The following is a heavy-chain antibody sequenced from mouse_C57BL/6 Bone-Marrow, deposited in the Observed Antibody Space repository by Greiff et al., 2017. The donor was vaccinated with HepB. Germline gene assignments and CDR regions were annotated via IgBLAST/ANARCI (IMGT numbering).Heavy chain of an antibody. J-gene: IGHJ3*01. CDR2: INPSSGYT. Sequence: VQLQQSGAELARPGASVKMSCKASGYTFTSYTMHWVKQRPGQGLEWIGYINPSSGYTKYNQKFKDKATLTADKSSSTADMQRSSLTSEDSAVYYWASRSGFAYWGQGTLVTVTA. CDR1: GYTFTSYT. CDR3: ASRSGFAY. V-gene: IGHV1-4*01.